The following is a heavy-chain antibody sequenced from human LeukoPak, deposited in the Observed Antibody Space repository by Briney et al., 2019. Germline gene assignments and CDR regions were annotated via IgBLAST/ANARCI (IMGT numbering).Heavy chain of an antibody. Sequence: PGGSLRLSCAASGFTFSSYAMSWVRQAPGKGLEWVSAISESGGSSYYADSVKGRFTISRDNSKNTLYLQMNSLRAEDTAVYYCATPPGYYDSSGSYWGQGTLVTVSS. CDR3: ATPPGYYDSSGSY. J-gene: IGHJ4*02. V-gene: IGHV3-23*01. CDR1: GFTFSSYA. CDR2: ISESGGSS. D-gene: IGHD3-22*01.